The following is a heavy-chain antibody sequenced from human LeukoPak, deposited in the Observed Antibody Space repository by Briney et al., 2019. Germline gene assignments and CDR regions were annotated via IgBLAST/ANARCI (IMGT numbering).Heavy chain of an antibody. CDR1: GFSIDDYA. J-gene: IGHJ3*01. D-gene: IGHD4-17*01. Sequence: GGSLRLSCAASGFSIDDYAIHWVRQPPGKGLEWVSGISWNSANIGYAGSIKGRFTISRDNAKNSVDLQIDSLRAEDTALYYCAKDNGPKSALDLWGQGTVVIVSS. V-gene: IGHV3-9*01. CDR2: ISWNSANI. CDR3: AKDNGPKSALDL.